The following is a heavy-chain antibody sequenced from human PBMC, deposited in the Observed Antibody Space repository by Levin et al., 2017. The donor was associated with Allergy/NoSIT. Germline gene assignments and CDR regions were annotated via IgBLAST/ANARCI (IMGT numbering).Heavy chain of an antibody. CDR1: GYAFTNYY. Sequence: PGESLKISCKASGYAFTNYYLHWVRQAPGQGLEWMGIINPSGDNTMYAQKFQGRVTMTSDTSTSTVYMELSSLRPEDTAVYYCAREAPTFEFWGQGTLVAVSS. D-gene: IGHD3-10*01. CDR2: INPSGDNT. J-gene: IGHJ1*01. V-gene: IGHV1-46*01. CDR3: AREAPTFEF.